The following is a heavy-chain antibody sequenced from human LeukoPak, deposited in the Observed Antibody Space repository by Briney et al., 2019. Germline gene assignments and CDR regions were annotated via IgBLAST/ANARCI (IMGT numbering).Heavy chain of an antibody. Sequence: GGSLRLSCAASGFTVSSNYMSWVRQAPGKGLEWVSVIYSGGSTYYADSVKGRFTISRDNSENTLYLQMNSLRAEDTAVYYCARDPPGASYYGMDVWGQGTTVTVSS. J-gene: IGHJ6*02. D-gene: IGHD1-14*01. CDR2: IYSGGST. V-gene: IGHV3-53*01. CDR3: ARDPPGASYYGMDV. CDR1: GFTVSSNY.